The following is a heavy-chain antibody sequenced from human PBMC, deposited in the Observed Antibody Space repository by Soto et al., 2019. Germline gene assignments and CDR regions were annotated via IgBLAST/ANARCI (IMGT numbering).Heavy chain of an antibody. J-gene: IGHJ6*02. D-gene: IGHD3-10*01. CDR2: IKQDGSEK. CDR3: ARDPVVRGVIIHYGMDV. CDR1: GFTFSSYW. V-gene: IGHV3-7*01. Sequence: GGSLRLSCAASGFTFSSYWMSWVRQAPGKGLEWVANIKQDGSEKYYVDSVKGRFTISRDNAKNSLYLQMNSLRAEDTAVYYCARDPVVRGVIIHYGMDVWGQGTTVTVSS.